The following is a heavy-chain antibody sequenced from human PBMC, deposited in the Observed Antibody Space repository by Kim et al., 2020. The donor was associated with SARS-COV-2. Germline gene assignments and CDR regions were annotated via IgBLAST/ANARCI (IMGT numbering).Heavy chain of an antibody. V-gene: IGHV4-4*07. CDR3: ARVGDTAQELDLDF. D-gene: IGHD5-18*01. Sequence: NPPPRSRVTMSVDTSKTQFSRRLSAVTAADTAVYYCARVGDTAQELDLDFWGQGILVTVSS. J-gene: IGHJ4*02.